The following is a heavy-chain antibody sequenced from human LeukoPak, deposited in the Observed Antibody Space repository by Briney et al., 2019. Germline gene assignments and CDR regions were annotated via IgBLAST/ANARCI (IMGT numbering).Heavy chain of an antibody. J-gene: IGHJ4*02. Sequence: GASVTVSCKASGYTFTTHDINWVRQATGQGLEWMGWMSPNSGDTGYAQKFQGRVTMTSDSSISTAFMELSSLRSEGTAIYYCVRTPPNWGFDYWGQGTLVTVSS. V-gene: IGHV1-8*01. D-gene: IGHD7-27*01. CDR1: GYTFTTHD. CDR2: MSPNSGDT. CDR3: VRTPPNWGFDY.